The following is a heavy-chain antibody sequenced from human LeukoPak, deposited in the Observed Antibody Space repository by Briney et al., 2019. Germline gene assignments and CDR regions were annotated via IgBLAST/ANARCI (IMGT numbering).Heavy chain of an antibody. CDR1: GGSISSGDYY. J-gene: IGHJ5*02. CDR2: IYYSGST. Sequence: PSETLSLTCTVSGGSISSGDYYWSWIRQAPGKGLEWIGYIYYSGSTYYNPSLKSRVTISVDTSKNQSSLKLSSVTAADTAVYYCARVVVVVPAAVLRTRFDPWGQGTLVTVSS. V-gene: IGHV4-30-4*08. CDR3: ARVVVVVPAAVLRTRFDP. D-gene: IGHD2-2*01.